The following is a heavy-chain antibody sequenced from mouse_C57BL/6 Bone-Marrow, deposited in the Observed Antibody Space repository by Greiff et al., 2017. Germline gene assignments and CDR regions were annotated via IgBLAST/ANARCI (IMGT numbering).Heavy chain of an antibody. V-gene: IGHV5-17*01. CDR3: ARTSVVGDAMDD. CDR2: ISSGSSTI. D-gene: IGHD1-1*01. J-gene: IGHJ4*01. Sequence: EVKVVESGGGLVKPGGSLKLSCAASGFTFSDYEMHWVRQAPEQGLEWVAYISSGSSTIYYADTVKGRFTISRDNAKNTLFLQMTSLRSEDTAMYYCARTSVVGDAMDDWGQGTSVTVSS. CDR1: GFTFSDYE.